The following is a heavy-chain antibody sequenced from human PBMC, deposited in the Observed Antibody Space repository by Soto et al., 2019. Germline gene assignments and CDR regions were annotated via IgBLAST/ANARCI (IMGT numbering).Heavy chain of an antibody. D-gene: IGHD5-18*01. CDR1: GFTFSSYG. V-gene: IGHV3-33*01. CDR2: IWYDGSNK. CDR3: AADTAMVTDYYYGMDV. Sequence: PGGSLRLSCAASGFTFSSYGMHWVRQAPGKGLEWVAVIWYDGSNKYYADSVKGRFTISRDNSKNTLYLQMNSLRAEDTAVYYCAADTAMVTDYYYGMDVWGQGTTVTVS. J-gene: IGHJ6*02.